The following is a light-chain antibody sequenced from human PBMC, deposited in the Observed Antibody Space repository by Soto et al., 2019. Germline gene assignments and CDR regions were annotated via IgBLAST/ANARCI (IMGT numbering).Light chain of an antibody. CDR2: EVS. CDR3: TSYSRYRVLV. CDR1: SSDIGGYKY. J-gene: IGLJ3*02. Sequence: QSALTQPASVSGSLGRSITISCTGTSSDIGGYKYVSWYQQHPGKAPKLIIFEVSNRPSGVSDRFSGSNSGNTASLTISGLQAEDGADYYCTSYSRYRVLVFGGGTKVTVL. V-gene: IGLV2-14*01.